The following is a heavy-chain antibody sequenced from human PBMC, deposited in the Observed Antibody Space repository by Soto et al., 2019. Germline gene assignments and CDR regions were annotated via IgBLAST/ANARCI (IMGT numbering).Heavy chain of an antibody. Sequence: QVQLVQSGAEVKKPGASVKVSCKASGYTFTGYFLHWVRQAPGQGLEWMGVINPSGGSTKYAQRFQGRVTMTRDTSTRTVYMELSSLRSEDTAVYFCARDEAIGWVYWGQGTLVTVSS. J-gene: IGHJ4*02. CDR3: ARDEAIGWVY. V-gene: IGHV1-46*03. CDR2: INPSGGST. CDR1: GYTFTGYF.